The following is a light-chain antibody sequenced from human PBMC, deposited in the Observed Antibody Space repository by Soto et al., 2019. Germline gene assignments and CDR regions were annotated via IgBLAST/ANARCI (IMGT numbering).Light chain of an antibody. V-gene: IGLV6-57*04. Sequence: NFMLTQPHSVSESPGKTVTISCTRSSGSIANNDVQWYQQRPGSAPTTVIYQNNQRPSRVPDRFSGSTDGSSNSASLTISGLQTEDEADYYCQSYDSSTVVFGEGTKLTVL. CDR3: QSYDSSTVV. CDR2: QNN. CDR1: SGSIANND. J-gene: IGLJ2*01.